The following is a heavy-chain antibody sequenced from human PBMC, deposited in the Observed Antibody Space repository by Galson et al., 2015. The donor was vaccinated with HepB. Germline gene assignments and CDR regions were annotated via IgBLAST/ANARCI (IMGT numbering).Heavy chain of an antibody. D-gene: IGHD3-10*01. CDR3: ARGGVTYYWWFDP. V-gene: IGHV1-69*06. J-gene: IGHJ5*02. Sequence: SVKVSCKASGGTFSSYAISWVRQAPGQGLEWMGGIIPIFGTANYAQKFQGRVTITADKSTSTAYMELSSLRSEDTAVYYCARGGVTYYWWFDPWGQGTLVTVSS. CDR2: IIPIFGTA. CDR1: GGTFSSYA.